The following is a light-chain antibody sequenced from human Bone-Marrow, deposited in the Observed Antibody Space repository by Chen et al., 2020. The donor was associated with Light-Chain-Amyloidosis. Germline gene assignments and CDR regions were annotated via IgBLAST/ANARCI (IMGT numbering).Light chain of an antibody. Sequence: SYELTQPPSVSVSPGQTARITCSGDDLPTKYAYWYQQKTGQAPVLVIHRDTERPAGISERFSGSSSGTTATLTISGVQAEDEADYQCQSADSSGTYEVIFGGGTKLTVL. V-gene: IGLV3-25*03. CDR3: QSADSSGTYEVI. CDR1: DLPTKY. CDR2: RDT. J-gene: IGLJ2*01.